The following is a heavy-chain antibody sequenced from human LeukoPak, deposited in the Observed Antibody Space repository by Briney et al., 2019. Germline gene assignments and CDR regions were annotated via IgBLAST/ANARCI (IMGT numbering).Heavy chain of an antibody. Sequence: SETLSLTCTVSSGSISSSSYRWGWIRQPPGRGLEWIGTFSYTGSTYYNPSLESRATISVDTPKNQFSLRLSSVTATDTAVYYCARERRGSTSCDWFDPWGQGTLVTVSS. CDR3: ARERRGSTSCDWFDP. J-gene: IGHJ5*02. CDR1: SGSISSSSYR. D-gene: IGHD2-2*01. CDR2: FSYTGST. V-gene: IGHV4-39*02.